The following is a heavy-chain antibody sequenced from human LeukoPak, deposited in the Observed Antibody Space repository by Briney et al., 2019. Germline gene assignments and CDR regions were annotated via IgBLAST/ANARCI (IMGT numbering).Heavy chain of an antibody. Sequence: GASVKVSCKASGYTFTSYFLQWVRQAPGQGIEWMGIMNPSGGSTSYAQKFQGRVTMTRDTSTSTLYMELTSLTSEDTAVYYCARGGRGIQLWPFDYWGQGTLVTVSS. V-gene: IGHV1-46*01. CDR2: MNPSGGST. J-gene: IGHJ4*02. D-gene: IGHD5-18*01. CDR3: ARGGRGIQLWPFDY. CDR1: GYTFTSYF.